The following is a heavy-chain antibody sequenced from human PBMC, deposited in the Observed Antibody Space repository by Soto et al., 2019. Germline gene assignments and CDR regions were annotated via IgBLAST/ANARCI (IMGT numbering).Heavy chain of an antibody. D-gene: IGHD2-2*01. Sequence: ASVKVSCKASGYTFTSYGISWVRQAPGQGLEWMGWISAYNGNTNYAQKLQGRVTMTTDTSTSTAYMELRSLRSDDTAVYYCAGEYCSSTSCYYYYYYYMDVWGKGTTVTVS. CDR2: ISAYNGNT. CDR3: AGEYCSSTSCYYYYYYYMDV. J-gene: IGHJ6*03. CDR1: GYTFTSYG. V-gene: IGHV1-18*01.